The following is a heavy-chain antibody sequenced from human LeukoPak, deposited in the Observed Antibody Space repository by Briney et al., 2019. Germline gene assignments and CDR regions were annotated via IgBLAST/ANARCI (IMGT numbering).Heavy chain of an antibody. J-gene: IGHJ4*02. CDR2: IHHDGSNK. CDR3: ASPGYSSSWYGLLDY. D-gene: IGHD6-13*01. CDR1: GFTFSSYG. Sequence: GGSLRLSCAASGFTFSSYGMHWVRQAPGKGLAWVTFIHHDGSNKYYADSVKGRFTISRDNSKNTLYLQMNSLRAEDTALYYCASPGYSSSWYGLLDYWGQGTLVTVSS. V-gene: IGHV3-30*02.